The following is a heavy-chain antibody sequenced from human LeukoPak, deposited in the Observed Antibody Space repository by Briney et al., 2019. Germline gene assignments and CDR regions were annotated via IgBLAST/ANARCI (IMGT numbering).Heavy chain of an antibody. CDR1: GYSFTTSW. V-gene: IGHV5-51*01. J-gene: IGHJ4*02. CDR3: ARQTAGFDY. Sequence: GESLKISCKVSGYSFTTSWIGWVRQMPGKGLEWMGIIYPGDSDTRYSPSFEGQVTISADKSISTAYLQWSSLKASDSAIYFCARQTAGFDYWGQGTLVTVSS. D-gene: IGHD2-21*02. CDR2: IYPGDSDT.